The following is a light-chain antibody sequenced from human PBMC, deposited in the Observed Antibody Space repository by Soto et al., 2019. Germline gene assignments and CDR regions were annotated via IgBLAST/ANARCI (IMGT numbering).Light chain of an antibody. CDR2: AAS. CDR3: QQYNSWPPIT. J-gene: IGKJ5*01. V-gene: IGKV1-12*01. CDR1: QDISSW. Sequence: DIQMTQSPSSVSASVGDRVTITCRASQDISSWVAWYQQKPGKAPKLLISAASSLQSGVPRRFSGSGSGTDFTLIISSLQPEDFVVYYCQQYNSWPPITFGQGTRLEIK.